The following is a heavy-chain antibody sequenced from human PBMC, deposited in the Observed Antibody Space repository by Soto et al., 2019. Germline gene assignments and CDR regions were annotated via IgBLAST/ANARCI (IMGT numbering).Heavy chain of an antibody. CDR2: IYYSGST. CDR1: GGSISSYY. D-gene: IGHD4-17*01. Sequence: SETLSLTCTVSGGSISSYYWSWIRQPPGKGLEWIGYIYYSGSTNYNPSLKSRVTISVDTSKNQFSLKLSSVTAADTAVYYCARVNGDYGGDYYYYYMDVWGKGTTVTVSS. J-gene: IGHJ6*03. CDR3: ARVNGDYGGDYYYYYMDV. V-gene: IGHV4-59*01.